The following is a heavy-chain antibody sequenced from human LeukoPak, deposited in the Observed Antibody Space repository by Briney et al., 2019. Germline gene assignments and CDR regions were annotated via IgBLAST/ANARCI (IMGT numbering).Heavy chain of an antibody. CDR2: ISGGGDST. J-gene: IGHJ4*02. D-gene: IGHD1-26*01. V-gene: IGHV3-23*01. CDR3: AKDRARGGATDFDY. Sequence: GGSLRLSCAASGFTFSSYAMSWVRQAPGKGLEWVSAISGGGDSTYYADSVKGRFTVSRDNSKNTLSLQMNSLRVEDTAIYYCAKDRARGGATDFDYWGQGTLVTVSS. CDR1: GFTFSSYA.